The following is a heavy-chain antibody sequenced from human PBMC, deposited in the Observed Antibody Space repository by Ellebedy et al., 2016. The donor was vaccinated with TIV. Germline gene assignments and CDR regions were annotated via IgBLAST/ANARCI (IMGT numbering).Heavy chain of an antibody. J-gene: IGHJ5*02. D-gene: IGHD3-3*01. CDR3: ARVLGIFGVVISGHFDP. CDR2: ISAYNGNT. Sequence: ASVKVSCXASGYTFTSYGISWVRQAPGQGLEWMGWISAYNGNTNYAQKLQGRVTMTTDTSTSTAYMELRSLRSDDTAVYYCARVLGIFGVVISGHFDPWGQGTLVTVSS. CDR1: GYTFTSYG. V-gene: IGHV1-18*01.